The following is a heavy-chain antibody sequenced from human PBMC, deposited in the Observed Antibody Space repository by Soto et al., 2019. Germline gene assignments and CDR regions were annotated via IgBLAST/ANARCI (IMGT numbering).Heavy chain of an antibody. CDR2: ISSSSSYI. V-gene: IGHV3-21*01. D-gene: IGHD3-22*01. Sequence: GGSLRLSCAASGFTFSSYSMNWVRQAPGKGLEWVSSISSSSSYIYYADSVKGRFTISRDNAKNSLYLQMNSLRAEDTAVYYCERLDSSGYYYFDYWGQGTLVTVSS. CDR1: GFTFSSYS. CDR3: ERLDSSGYYYFDY. J-gene: IGHJ4*02.